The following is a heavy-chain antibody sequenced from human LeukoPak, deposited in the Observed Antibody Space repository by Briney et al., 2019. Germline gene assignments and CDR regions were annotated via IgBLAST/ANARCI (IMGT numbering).Heavy chain of an antibody. Sequence: SETLSLTCTVSGGSISSSSYYWGWIRQPPGKGLEWIGSIYYSGSTYYNPSLKSRVTISVDTSKNQFSLKLSSVTAADTAVYYCARRDIVVVIATRGAFGIWGQGTMVTVSS. V-gene: IGHV4-39*01. CDR1: GGSISSSSYY. D-gene: IGHD2-21*01. CDR3: ARRDIVVVIATRGAFGI. CDR2: IYYSGST. J-gene: IGHJ3*02.